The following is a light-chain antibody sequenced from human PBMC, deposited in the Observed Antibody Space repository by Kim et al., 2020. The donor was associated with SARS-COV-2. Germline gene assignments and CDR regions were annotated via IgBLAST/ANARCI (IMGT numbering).Light chain of an antibody. J-gene: IGLJ1*01. CDR2: DSN. CDR3: ATWDDSLTGFV. Sequence: GKRVTIFGSGSSPNSGINVVNWYQQLPGTAPKLLSYDSNQRPSGVPDRFSGSKSGTSASLAISGLQSEDDADYFCATWDDSLTGFVLGTGTKVTVL. V-gene: IGLV1-44*01. CDR1: SPNSGINV.